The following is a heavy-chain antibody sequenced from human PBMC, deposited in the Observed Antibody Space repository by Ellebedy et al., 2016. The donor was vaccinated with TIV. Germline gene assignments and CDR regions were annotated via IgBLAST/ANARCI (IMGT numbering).Heavy chain of an antibody. Sequence: SETLSLXXTVSGGSISSGSYYWSWIRQPAGKGLEWIGRIYTSGSTNYNPSLKSRVTMSVDTSKNQFSLKLSSVTAADTAVYYCARDRPVVPAAKRAPNWFDPWGQGTLVTVSS. CDR2: IYTSGST. V-gene: IGHV4-61*02. J-gene: IGHJ5*02. CDR3: ARDRPVVPAAKRAPNWFDP. CDR1: GGSISSGSYY. D-gene: IGHD2-2*01.